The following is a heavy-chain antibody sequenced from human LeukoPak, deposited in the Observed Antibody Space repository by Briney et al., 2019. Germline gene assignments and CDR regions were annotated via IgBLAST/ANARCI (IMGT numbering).Heavy chain of an antibody. CDR2: ISYDGSNK. Sequence: GGSLRLSCAASGFTFSSYAMHWVRQAPGKGLEWVAVISYDGSNKYYADSVKGRFTTSRDNSKNTLYLHMNSLRAEDTAVYYCTRDLGYSSGNGATYYWGQGTLVTVSS. CDR3: TRDLGYSSGNGATYY. D-gene: IGHD6-19*01. V-gene: IGHV3-30*04. J-gene: IGHJ4*02. CDR1: GFTFSSYA.